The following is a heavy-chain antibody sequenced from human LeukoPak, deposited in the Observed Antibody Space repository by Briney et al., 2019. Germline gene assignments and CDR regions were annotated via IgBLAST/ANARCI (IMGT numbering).Heavy chain of an antibody. Sequence: PGGSLRLSCAASGFTFSSYAMSWVRQAPGKGLEWVSAISGSGGSTYYADSVKGRFTISRDNSKNTLYLQMNSLRAEDTAVYYCANSMIVVDNFDYWGQGTLVTVSS. J-gene: IGHJ4*02. CDR1: GFTFSSYA. D-gene: IGHD3-22*01. CDR2: ISGSGGST. V-gene: IGHV3-23*01. CDR3: ANSMIVVDNFDY.